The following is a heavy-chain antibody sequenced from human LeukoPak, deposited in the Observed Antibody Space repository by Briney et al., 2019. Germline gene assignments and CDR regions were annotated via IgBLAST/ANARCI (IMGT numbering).Heavy chain of an antibody. CDR3: AIDPNWGIHY. Sequence: GGSLRLSCAASGFTISTYTMYWVRQPPGKGLEWVSIIGGSGGDIHYADSVKGRFTISRDNSKNTLYLQMNSLRIQDTAIYYCAIDPNWGIHYWGQGVLVTVSS. CDR2: IGGSGGDI. CDR1: GFTISTYT. J-gene: IGHJ4*02. D-gene: IGHD7-27*01. V-gene: IGHV3-23*01.